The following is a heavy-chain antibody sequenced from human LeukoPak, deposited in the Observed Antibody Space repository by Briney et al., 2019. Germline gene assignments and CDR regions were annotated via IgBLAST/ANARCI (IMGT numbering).Heavy chain of an antibody. CDR3: ARGTTVTY. J-gene: IGHJ4*02. CDR1: GYTFTSYG. CDR2: INPNSGGT. D-gene: IGHD4-17*01. V-gene: IGHV1-2*06. Sequence: ASVKVSCKASGYTFTSYGISWVRQAPGQGLEWMGRINPNSGGTNYAQKFQGRVTMTRDTSISTAYMELSRLRSDDTAVYYCARGTTVTYWGQGTLVTVSS.